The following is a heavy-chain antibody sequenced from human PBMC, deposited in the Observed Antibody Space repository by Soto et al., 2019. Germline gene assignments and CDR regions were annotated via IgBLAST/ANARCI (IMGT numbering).Heavy chain of an antibody. Sequence: GESLKISCKTDGYSFTSFWISWVRQTPEKGLEWMAGIDPADSDIIYNPSFQGHVTVSSDKSTRTAFLQWSGLRASDSALYYCRSHLNGAYGDYRGRGTSVTVSS. CDR2: IDPADSDI. D-gene: IGHD4-17*01. J-gene: IGHJ4*02. V-gene: IGHV5-10-1*01. CDR3: RSHLNGAYGDY. CDR1: GYSFTSFW.